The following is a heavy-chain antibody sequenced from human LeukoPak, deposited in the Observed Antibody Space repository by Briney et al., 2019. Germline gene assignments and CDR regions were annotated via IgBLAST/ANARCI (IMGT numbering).Heavy chain of an antibody. D-gene: IGHD3-16*02. CDR1: GYTFTNYG. J-gene: IGHJ4*02. V-gene: IGHV1-18*01. CDR3: AREALQGVIVHFDY. Sequence: ASVKVSCTASGYTFTNYGISWVRQAPGQGLEWMGWISAYNGNTNYAQKLQGRVTMTTDTSTSTAYMELRSLRSDDTAVYYCAREALQGVIVHFDYWGQGTLVTVSS. CDR2: ISAYNGNT.